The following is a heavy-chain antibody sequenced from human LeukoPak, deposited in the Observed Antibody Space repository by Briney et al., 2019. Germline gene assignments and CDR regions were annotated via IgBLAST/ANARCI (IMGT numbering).Heavy chain of an antibody. CDR3: ARESGFYGSGSRY. D-gene: IGHD3-10*01. CDR2: MNPNSGNT. Sequence: ASVKVSCKASGYTFTGYDINWVRQATGQGLEWMGWMNPNSGNTGYAQKFQGRVTMTRQTSISTAYMELSSLRSEDTAVYCARESGFYGSGSRYWGQGTLVTVSS. J-gene: IGHJ4*02. CDR1: GYTFTGYD. V-gene: IGHV1-8*01.